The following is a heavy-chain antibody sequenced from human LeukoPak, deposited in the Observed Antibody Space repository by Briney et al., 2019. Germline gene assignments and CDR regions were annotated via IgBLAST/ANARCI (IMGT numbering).Heavy chain of an antibody. D-gene: IGHD3-22*01. CDR2: IYYSGST. Sequence: SETLSLTCTVSGGSISSYYWSWIRQPPGKGLEWIGYIYYSGSTNYNPSLKSRVTISVDTSKNQFSLKLSSVTAADTAVYYCARKGLDSSGYYYHYYGMDVWGQGTTVTVSS. CDR3: ARKGLDSSGYYYHYYGMDV. J-gene: IGHJ6*02. V-gene: IGHV4-59*01. CDR1: GGSISSYY.